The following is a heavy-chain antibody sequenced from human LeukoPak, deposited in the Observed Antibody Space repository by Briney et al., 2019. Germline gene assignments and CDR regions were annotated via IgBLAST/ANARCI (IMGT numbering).Heavy chain of an antibody. D-gene: IGHD3-22*01. CDR2: INHSGST. CDR3: ARLDYYDSSGYFDY. CDR1: GGSFSGYY. V-gene: IGHV4-34*01. Sequence: SETLSLTCAVYGGSFSGYYWSWIRQPPGKGLEWIGEINHSGSTNYNPSLKSRVTISVDTSKNQFSLKLSSVTAADTAVYYCARLDYYDSSGYFDYWGQGTLVTVSS. J-gene: IGHJ4*02.